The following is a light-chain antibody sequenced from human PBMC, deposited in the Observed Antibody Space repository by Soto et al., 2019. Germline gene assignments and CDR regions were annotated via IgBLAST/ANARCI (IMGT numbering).Light chain of an antibody. CDR3: QQYNNWPPLT. CDR1: QSVSSN. Sequence: EIVMTQSPATLSVSPGERATLSCRASQSVSSNLAWYQQKPGQAPRLLIYGASTRATGIPARFSGSGSGTEFTLTSSSLQSEDFAVDYCQQYNNWPPLTVGGGTKVEIK. CDR2: GAS. V-gene: IGKV3-15*01. J-gene: IGKJ4*01.